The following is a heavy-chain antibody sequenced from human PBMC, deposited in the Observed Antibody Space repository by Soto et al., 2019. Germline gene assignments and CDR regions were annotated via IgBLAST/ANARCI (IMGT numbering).Heavy chain of an antibody. V-gene: IGHV4-30-2*01. Sequence: SVTLSLTCAVAGGSISSGGYSWSWIRQPPGKGLEWIGYMCHSGSTYYNPSLKSRVTISIDRSKNQFSLKLSSVTAADTAVYYCARDQLEGNWFDPWGQGTLVTVSS. CDR2: MCHSGST. D-gene: IGHD1-1*01. J-gene: IGHJ5*02. CDR1: GGSISSGGYS. CDR3: ARDQLEGNWFDP.